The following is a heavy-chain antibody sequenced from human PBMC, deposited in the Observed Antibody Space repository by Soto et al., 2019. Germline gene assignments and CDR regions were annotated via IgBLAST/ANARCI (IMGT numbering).Heavy chain of an antibody. V-gene: IGHV3-48*01. D-gene: IGHD4-17*01. Sequence: PGGSLRLSCAASGFTFSSYSMNWVRQAPGKGLEWVSYISSSSSTIYYADSVKGRFTISRDNAKNSLYLQMNSLRAEDTAVYYRSSTKTVIAFDIWGQGTMVTVSS. J-gene: IGHJ3*02. CDR2: ISSSSSTI. CDR1: GFTFSSYS. CDR3: SSTKTVIAFDI.